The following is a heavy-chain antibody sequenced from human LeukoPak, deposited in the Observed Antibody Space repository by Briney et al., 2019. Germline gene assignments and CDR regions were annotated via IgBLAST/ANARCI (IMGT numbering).Heavy chain of an antibody. J-gene: IGHJ4*02. D-gene: IGHD6-19*01. Sequence: GGSLRLSCAASGFTFSSYGMHWVRQAPGKGLEWVAIIWYDGSNQYYADSVKGRFTISRDNSKNTLYLQVNSLRAEDTAVYYCARDTRAAGFDYWGQGTLVTVSS. CDR1: GFTFSSYG. CDR2: IWYDGSNQ. V-gene: IGHV3-33*01. CDR3: ARDTRAAGFDY.